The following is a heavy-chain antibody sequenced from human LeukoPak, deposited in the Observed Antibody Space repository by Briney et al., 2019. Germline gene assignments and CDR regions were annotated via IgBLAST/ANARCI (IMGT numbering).Heavy chain of an antibody. J-gene: IGHJ6*03. CDR2: IYTSGST. CDR1: GGSISSYY. CDR3: ARDVLNSYYYDSGGYPYYYYYYMDV. Sequence: PSETLSLPCTVSGGSISSYYWSCIRQPAGKGLEWIGRIYTSGSTNYNPSLKSRVTMSVDTSKNQFSLKLSSVTAADTAVYYCARDVLNSYYYDSGGYPYYYYYYMDVWGKGTTVTVSS. V-gene: IGHV4-4*07. D-gene: IGHD3-22*01.